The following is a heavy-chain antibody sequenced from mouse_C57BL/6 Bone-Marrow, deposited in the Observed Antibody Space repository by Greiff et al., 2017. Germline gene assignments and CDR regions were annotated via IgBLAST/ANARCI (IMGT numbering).Heavy chain of an antibody. CDR1: GFTFSSYA. CDR3: ASGSSTVVAWDFDV. D-gene: IGHD1-1*01. V-gene: IGHV5-4*03. J-gene: IGHJ1*03. CDR2: ISDGGSYT. Sequence: DVKLVESGGGLVKPGGSLKLSCAASGFTFSSYAMSWVRQTPEKRLEWVATISDGGSYTYYPDNVKGRFTISRDNAKNNLYLQMSHLKSEDTAMYYCASGSSTVVAWDFDVWGTGTTVTVSS.